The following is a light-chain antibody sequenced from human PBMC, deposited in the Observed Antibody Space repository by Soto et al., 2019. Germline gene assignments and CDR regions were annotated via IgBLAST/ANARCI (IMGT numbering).Light chain of an antibody. Sequence: EIVMTQYPATLSVSPGERATLSCRASQSVFSGLAWYQQKPGQAPRLLIYGAATRATGIPARFSGSGSGTDFTLAISSLEPEDFAVYYCQHRSNWPRPFGQGT. CDR3: QHRSNWPRP. CDR1: QSVFSG. CDR2: GAA. V-gene: IGKV3-11*01. J-gene: IGKJ1*01.